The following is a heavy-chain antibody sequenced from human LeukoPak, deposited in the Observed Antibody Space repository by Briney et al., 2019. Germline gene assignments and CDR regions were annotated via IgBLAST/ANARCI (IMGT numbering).Heavy chain of an antibody. Sequence: SETLSLTCTVSGASISSSSYYWAWIRQPPGKGLEWIGSVHYSGSIYYNPSLKSRATLSVDTSKNEFSLRLTSVTAADTALYFCTVGANYYDRNTAYFIDYWGQGTLVTVFS. J-gene: IGHJ4*02. V-gene: IGHV4-39*07. CDR2: VHYSGSI. D-gene: IGHD3-22*01. CDR3: TVGANYYDRNTAYFIDY. CDR1: GASISSSSYY.